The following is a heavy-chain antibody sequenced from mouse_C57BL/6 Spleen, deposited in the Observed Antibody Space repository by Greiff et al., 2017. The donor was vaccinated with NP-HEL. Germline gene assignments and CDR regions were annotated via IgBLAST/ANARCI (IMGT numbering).Heavy chain of an antibody. CDR2: IYPGSGST. CDR1: GYTFTSYW. J-gene: IGHJ1*03. D-gene: IGHD2-4*01. V-gene: IGHV1-55*01. CDR3: ARSGDYDGYWYFDV. Sequence: QVQLKQPGAELVKPGASVKMSCKASGYTFTSYWITWVKQRPGQGLEWIGDIYPGSGSTNYNEKFKSKATLTVDTSSSTAYMQLSSLTSEDSAVYYCARSGDYDGYWYFDVWGTGTTVTVSS.